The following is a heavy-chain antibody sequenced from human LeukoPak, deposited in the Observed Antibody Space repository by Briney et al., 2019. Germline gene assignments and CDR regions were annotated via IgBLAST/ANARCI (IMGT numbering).Heavy chain of an antibody. V-gene: IGHV1-69*01. J-gene: IGHJ5*02. D-gene: IGHD3-22*01. CDR2: IIPIFGTA. Sequence: ASVKVSCKASGGTFSSYAISWVRQAPGQGLEWMGGIIPIFGTANYAQKFQGRVTITADESTSTAYMELSSLRSEDTAVYYCARSNYYYDSSGYPRWFDPWGQGTLVTVSS. CDR1: GGTFSSYA. CDR3: ARSNYYYDSSGYPRWFDP.